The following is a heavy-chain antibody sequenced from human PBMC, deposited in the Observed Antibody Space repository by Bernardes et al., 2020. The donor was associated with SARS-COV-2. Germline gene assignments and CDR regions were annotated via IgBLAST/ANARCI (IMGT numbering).Heavy chain of an antibody. V-gene: IGHV4-61*02. D-gene: IGHD3-22*01. CDR3: AKSPYDSSGSALDY. Sequence: SETLSLTCTVSGGSISSGSYYWSWIRQPAGKGLEWIGRIYTSGSTNYNPSLKSRVTISVDTSKNQFSLKLSSVTAADTAVYYCAKSPYDSSGSALDYWGQGTLVTVPS. CDR1: GGSISSGSYY. J-gene: IGHJ4*02. CDR2: IYTSGST.